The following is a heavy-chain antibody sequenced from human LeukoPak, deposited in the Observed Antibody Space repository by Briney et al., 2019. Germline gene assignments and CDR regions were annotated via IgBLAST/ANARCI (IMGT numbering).Heavy chain of an antibody. CDR2: IIPIFGTA. D-gene: IGHD6-13*01. CDR1: GGTFSSYA. V-gene: IGHV1-69*05. Sequence: SVKVSCKASGGTFSSYAISWVRQAPGQGLEWIGGIIPIFGTANYAQKFQGRVTITTDESTSTAYMELSSLRSEDTAVYYCARLNKGSSSWYWGYNWFDPWGQGILVTVSS. J-gene: IGHJ5*02. CDR3: ARLNKGSSSWYWGYNWFDP.